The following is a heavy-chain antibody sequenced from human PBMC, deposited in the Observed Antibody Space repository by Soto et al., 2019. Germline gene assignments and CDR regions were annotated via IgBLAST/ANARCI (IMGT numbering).Heavy chain of an antibody. Sequence: EVQLVESGGDLVQPGGSLRLSCEASGFTFSSHCMTWVRQAPGKGLGWVANIKQDGTEKYHVDSVKGRLTISRDNAKNSLDLQMNSRRVGESAVYYCARDFAYLGQGTMVTFSS. J-gene: IGHJ4*02. CDR3: ARDFAY. CDR1: GFTFSSHC. CDR2: IKQDGTEK. V-gene: IGHV3-7*01.